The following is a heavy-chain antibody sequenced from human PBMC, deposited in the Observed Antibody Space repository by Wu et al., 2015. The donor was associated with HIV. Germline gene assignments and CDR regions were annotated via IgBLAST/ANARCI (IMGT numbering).Heavy chain of an antibody. CDR1: VPPSAVII. CDR3: ARHSGGWHSGAEYIQH. D-gene: IGHD6-19*01. CDR2: LYHTGST. J-gene: IGHJ1*01. Sequence: QVQLQESGPGLVKPSETLSLTCVSLVPPSAVIILGLDPADPRKGLEWIGTLYHTGSTYYNPSLKSRVTISVDTSQNHFSLKLNSVTAADTAVYYCARHSGGWHSGAEYIQHWGPGHPWSPSPQ. V-gene: IGHV4-38-2*01.